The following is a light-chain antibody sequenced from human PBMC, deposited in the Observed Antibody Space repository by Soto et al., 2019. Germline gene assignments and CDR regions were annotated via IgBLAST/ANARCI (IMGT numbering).Light chain of an antibody. V-gene: IGKV1-6*01. CDR1: QGIRND. CDR2: AAS. CDR3: LQDYSYPWT. J-gene: IGKJ1*01. Sequence: AIQLPQSHSSLSASVGDRVTITCRASQGIRNDLGWYQQKPGKAPKLLIYAASSLQSGVPSRFSGSASGTDFTLTISSLQPEDFATYYCLQDYSYPWTFGQGTKVDIK.